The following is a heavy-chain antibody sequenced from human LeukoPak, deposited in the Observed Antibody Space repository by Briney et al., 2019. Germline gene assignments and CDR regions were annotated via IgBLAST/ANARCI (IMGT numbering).Heavy chain of an antibody. D-gene: IGHD2-2*02. CDR2: IKQDGSEK. V-gene: IGHV3-7*01. J-gene: IGHJ4*02. CDR1: GFTFGSYW. Sequence: GGSLRLSCAASGFTFGSYWMSWVRQAPGKGLEWVANIKQDGSEKYYMDSVKGRFTISRDNAKNSLHLQMNSLRAEDTAVYYCARGSYTSTSTWYYWGQGTLVTVSS. CDR3: ARGSYTSTSTWYY.